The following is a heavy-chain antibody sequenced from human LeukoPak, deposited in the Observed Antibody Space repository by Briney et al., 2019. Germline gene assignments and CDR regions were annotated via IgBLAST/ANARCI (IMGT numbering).Heavy chain of an antibody. V-gene: IGHV6-1*01. CDR2: TYYRSKWYN. CDR1: GDSVSSNSAG. Sequence: SQTLSLTCAISGDSVSSNSAGWNWIRQSPSRGLEWLGRTYYRSKWYNDFAPSVRNRITINPDTSKNQFSLQLNSVTPEDTAMYYCARPRSSSGWYSVPDAFDIWGQGTMVTVSS. CDR3: ARPRSSSGWYSVPDAFDI. J-gene: IGHJ3*02. D-gene: IGHD6-19*01.